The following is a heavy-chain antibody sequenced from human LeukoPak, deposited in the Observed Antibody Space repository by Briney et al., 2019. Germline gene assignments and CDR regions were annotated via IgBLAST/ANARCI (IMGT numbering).Heavy chain of an antibody. J-gene: IGHJ4*02. CDR2: ISYDGSKK. D-gene: IGHD6-19*01. CDR1: GFTFSSSA. CDR3: ARSRSASTSGWYDYFDY. V-gene: IGHV3-30*04. Sequence: GGSLRLSCAASGFTFSSSAMQWVRQAPGKGLEWVAVISYDGSKKYYADSVKGRFTISRDDSKNTLYLQMNSLRGEDTAAYYCARSRSASTSGWYDYFDYWGRGTLVTVSS.